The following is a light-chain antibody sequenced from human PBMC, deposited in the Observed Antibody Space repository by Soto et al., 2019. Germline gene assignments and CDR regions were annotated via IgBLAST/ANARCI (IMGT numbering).Light chain of an antibody. Sequence: QSVLTQPASVSGSPGQSITISCTGTSXDVGGYDHVSWYQLHPGKAPKLMVFEVNNRPSGVSYRFSGSKSGNTASLTISGLQAEDEADYFCSSYSISTAYLFRTGTKV. CDR1: SXDVGGYDH. V-gene: IGLV2-14*01. CDR3: SSYSISTAYL. J-gene: IGLJ1*01. CDR2: EVN.